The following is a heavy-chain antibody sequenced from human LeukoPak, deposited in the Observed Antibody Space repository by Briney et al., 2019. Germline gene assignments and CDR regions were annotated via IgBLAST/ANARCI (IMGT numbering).Heavy chain of an antibody. CDR2: IKEDGNEK. CDR1: GFSFSTYW. V-gene: IGHV3-7*01. J-gene: IGHJ6*03. Sequence: PGGSLRLSCAASGFSFSTYWMSWVRQAPGKGLEWVANIKEDGNEKHYVDSVKGRFTISRDNAKNSLYLQMNSLRDEDTAVYYCAREGGSYYVYYYYYYMDVWGKGTTVTVSS. D-gene: IGHD1-26*01. CDR3: AREGGSYYVYYYYYYMDV.